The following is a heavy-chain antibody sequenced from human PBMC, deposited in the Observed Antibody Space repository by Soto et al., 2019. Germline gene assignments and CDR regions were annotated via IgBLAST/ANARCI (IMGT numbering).Heavy chain of an antibody. CDR1: GYTFSNFW. D-gene: IGHD6-13*01. CDR2: IYPGDHET. V-gene: IGHV5-51*01. J-gene: IGHJ4*02. Sequence: PGESLKISCQSSGYTFSNFWIGWVRQLPGKGLEWIGIIYPGDHETRYSPSFHGKVTISADRSINTAYLQWNSLEASDTAFYFCARSPRSSPYFDYWGQGALVTAPQ. CDR3: ARSPRSSPYFDY.